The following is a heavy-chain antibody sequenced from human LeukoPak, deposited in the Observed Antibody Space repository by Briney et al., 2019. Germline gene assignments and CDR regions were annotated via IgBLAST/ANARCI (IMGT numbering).Heavy chain of an antibody. D-gene: IGHD2-8*01. J-gene: IGHJ3*02. CDR2: ISPSGNT. V-gene: IGHV4-34*01. CDR1: GGSFTIYS. CDR3: ARGLNPNDAFDI. Sequence: SETLSLTCAVYGGSFTIYSWTWIRQPPGKSLEWVGEISPSGNTQYNPSLKSRVTISLDASKSQFYLKLSSVTAADTAVYYCARGLNPNDAFDIWGQGTMVTVSS.